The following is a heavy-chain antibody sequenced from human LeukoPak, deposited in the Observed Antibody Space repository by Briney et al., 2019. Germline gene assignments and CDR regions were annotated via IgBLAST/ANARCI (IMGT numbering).Heavy chain of an antibody. D-gene: IGHD3-3*01. Sequence: SETLSLTCTVSGGSISSYYWSWIRQPPGKGLEWIGYIYTSGSTNYNPSLKSRVTISVDTSKNQFSLKLSSVTAADTAVYYCARHWEYYDFWSGYYDSWGQGTLVTVSS. J-gene: IGHJ4*02. CDR3: ARHWEYYDFWSGYYDS. CDR2: IYTSGST. CDR1: GGSISSYY. V-gene: IGHV4-4*09.